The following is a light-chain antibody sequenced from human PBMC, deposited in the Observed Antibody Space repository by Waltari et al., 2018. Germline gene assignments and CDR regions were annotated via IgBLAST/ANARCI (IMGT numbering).Light chain of an antibody. CDR3: LLYYGGTYV. Sequence: QTVVTHEPSLTVSPGGTVTLTCASSTGAVTRAYYPNWFQPKPGQAPRALIYNTNNKHSWTPARFSGSLLGGKAALTLSGVQPEDEAEYYCLLYYGGTYVFGTGTRVTVL. V-gene: IGLV7-43*01. J-gene: IGLJ1*01. CDR1: TGAVTRAYY. CDR2: NTN.